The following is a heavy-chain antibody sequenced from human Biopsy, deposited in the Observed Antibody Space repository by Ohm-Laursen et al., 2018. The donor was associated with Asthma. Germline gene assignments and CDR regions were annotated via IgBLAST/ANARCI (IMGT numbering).Heavy chain of an antibody. CDR1: GFTFNSYW. D-gene: IGHD6-6*01. V-gene: IGHV3-7*01. CDR2: IKKDGSEK. Sequence: SLRLSCAASGFTFNSYWMSWVRQAPGKGLEWVANIKKDGSEKYYVDSVKGRFTISRDNAKNSLYLHMNSLRAEDTAVYYCARKIAARGGMGVWGQGTTVTVSS. J-gene: IGHJ6*02. CDR3: ARKIAARGGMGV.